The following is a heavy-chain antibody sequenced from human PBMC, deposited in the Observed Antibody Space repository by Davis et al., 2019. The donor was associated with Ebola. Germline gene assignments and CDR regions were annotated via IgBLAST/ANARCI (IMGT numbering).Heavy chain of an antibody. Sequence: MPSETLSLTCAVYGGSFSGYYWSWIRQSPGKGLEWIGEINHSGSTNYNPSLKSRVTISVDTSKNQFSLKLSSVTAADTAVYYCARARKLWFYGMDVWGQGTTVTVSS. J-gene: IGHJ6*02. CDR3: ARARKLWFYGMDV. CDR1: GGSFSGYY. V-gene: IGHV4-34*01. D-gene: IGHD5-18*01. CDR2: INHSGST.